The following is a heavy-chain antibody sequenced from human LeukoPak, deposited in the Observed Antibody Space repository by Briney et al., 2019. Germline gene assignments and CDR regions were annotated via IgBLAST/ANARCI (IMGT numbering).Heavy chain of an antibody. D-gene: IGHD3-10*01. CDR1: GYSFTSYW. CDR3: ARQDNSGSYSLDY. J-gene: IGHJ4*02. V-gene: IGHV5-51*01. CDR2: IYPGDSDT. Sequence: GESLKISCKGSGYSFTSYWIGWVRQMPGKGLEWMGIIYPGDSDTRYSPSFQGQVTISADKSISTAYLQCNSLKASDTAIYYCARQDNSGSYSLDYWGQGTLVTVSS.